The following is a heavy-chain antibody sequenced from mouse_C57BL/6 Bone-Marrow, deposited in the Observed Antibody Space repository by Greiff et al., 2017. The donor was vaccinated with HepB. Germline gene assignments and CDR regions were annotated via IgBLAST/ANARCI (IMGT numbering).Heavy chain of an antibody. Sequence: VKLVESGPGLVAPSQSLSITCTVSGFSLTSYGVHWVRQPPGKGLEWLVVIWSDGSTTYNSALKSRLSISKDNSKSQVFLKMNSLQTDDTAMYYCARQRYYGSRYAMDYWGQGTSVTVSS. CDR1: GFSLTSYG. D-gene: IGHD1-1*01. V-gene: IGHV2-6-1*01. CDR3: ARQRYYGSRYAMDY. J-gene: IGHJ4*01. CDR2: IWSDGST.